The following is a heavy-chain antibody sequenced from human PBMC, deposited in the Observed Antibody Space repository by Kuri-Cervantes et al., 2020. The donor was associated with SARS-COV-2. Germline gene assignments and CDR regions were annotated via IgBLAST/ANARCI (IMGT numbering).Heavy chain of an antibody. V-gene: IGHV3-33*01. CDR1: EFTFSSYG. J-gene: IGHJ6*03. Sequence: GESLKISCAASEFTFSSYGMHWVRQAPGKGLEGVAVIWYDGSNKYYADSVKGRFTISRDNSKNTLYLQMNSLRAEDTAVYYCARDHCSSTSCYLDYYMDVWGKGTTVTVSS. CDR2: IWYDGSNK. D-gene: IGHD2-2*01. CDR3: ARDHCSSTSCYLDYYMDV.